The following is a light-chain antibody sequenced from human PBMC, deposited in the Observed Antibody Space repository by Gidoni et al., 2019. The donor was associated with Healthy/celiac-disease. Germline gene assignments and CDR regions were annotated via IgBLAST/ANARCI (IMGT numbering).Light chain of an antibody. V-gene: IGLV2-11*01. CDR1: SSDVVGYNY. Sequence: QSALTQPRSVSGSPGQSVTISCTGTSSDVVGYNYVSRYQQAIGKAPKLMIYDFSKRPSGVPDRFSGSKSGNTASLTISGLQAEDEADYYCCSYAGSYTGVFGGGTKLTVL. J-gene: IGLJ2*01. CDR2: DFS. CDR3: CSYAGSYTGV.